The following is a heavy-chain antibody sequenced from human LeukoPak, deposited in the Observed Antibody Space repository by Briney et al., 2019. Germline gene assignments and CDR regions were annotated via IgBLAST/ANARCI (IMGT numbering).Heavy chain of an antibody. CDR1: GGSISSYY. Sequence: SETLSLTCTVSGGSISSYYWSWIRQPPGKGREWIGYIYYSGSTNYNPSLKSRVTISVDTSKNQFSLKLSSVTAADTAVYYCAREGGGYSYGYYYYYYMDVWGKGTTVTVSS. CDR2: IYYSGST. V-gene: IGHV4-59*01. J-gene: IGHJ6*03. CDR3: AREGGGYSYGYYYYYYMDV. D-gene: IGHD5-18*01.